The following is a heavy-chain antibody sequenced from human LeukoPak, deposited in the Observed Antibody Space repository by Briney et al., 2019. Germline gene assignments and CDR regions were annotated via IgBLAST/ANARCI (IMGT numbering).Heavy chain of an antibody. CDR1: GGSISSSSYH. Sequence: SETLSLTCTVSGGSISSSSYHWGWIRQPPGKGLEWIGSIYYSGSTYYNPSLKSRVTISVDTSKNQFSLKLSSVTAADTAVYYCARLSRVVVTAIDYWGQGTLVTVSS. CDR3: ARLSRVVVTAIDY. D-gene: IGHD2-21*02. V-gene: IGHV4-39*01. CDR2: IYYSGST. J-gene: IGHJ4*02.